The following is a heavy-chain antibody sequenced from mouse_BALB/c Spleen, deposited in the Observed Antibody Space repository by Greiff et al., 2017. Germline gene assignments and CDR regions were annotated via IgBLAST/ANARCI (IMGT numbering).Heavy chain of an antibody. CDR1: GFTFSSFG. J-gene: IGHJ3*01. Sequence: EVKVVVSGGGLVQPGGSRKLSCAASGFTFSSFGMHWVRQAPEKGLEWVAYISSGSSTIYYADTVKGRFTISRDNPKNTLFLQMTSLRSEDTAMYYCARSDYGPSWFAYWGQGTLVTVSA. CDR2: ISSGSSTI. D-gene: IGHD1-1*02. CDR3: ARSDYGPSWFAY. V-gene: IGHV5-17*02.